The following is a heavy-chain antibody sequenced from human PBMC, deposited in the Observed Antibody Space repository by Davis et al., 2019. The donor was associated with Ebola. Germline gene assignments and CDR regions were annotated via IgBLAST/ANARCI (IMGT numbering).Heavy chain of an antibody. J-gene: IGHJ6*02. CDR1: GYTFTSYA. CDR3: ARESGYGMDV. CDR2: INAGNGNT. Sequence: AASVKVSCKASGYTFTSYAMHWVRQAPGQRLEWMGWINAGNGNTKYSQKFQGRVTMTRDTSTSTVYMELSSLRSEDTAVYYCARESGYGMDVWGQGTTVTVSS. V-gene: IGHV1-3*01.